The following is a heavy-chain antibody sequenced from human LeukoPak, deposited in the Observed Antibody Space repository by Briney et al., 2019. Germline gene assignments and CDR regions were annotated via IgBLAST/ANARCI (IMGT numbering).Heavy chain of an antibody. D-gene: IGHD3-22*01. CDR3: ASLYYYDSSGYYRKSGAN. CDR2: IYHSGST. V-gene: IGHV4-30-2*01. J-gene: IGHJ4*02. CDR1: GGSISSGGYS. Sequence: SQTLSLTCAVSGGSISSGGYSWSWIRQPPGKGLEWIGYIYHSGSTYYNPSLKSRVTISVDRSKNQFSLKLSSVTAADTAVYYCASLYYYDSSGYYRKSGANWGQGTLVTVSS.